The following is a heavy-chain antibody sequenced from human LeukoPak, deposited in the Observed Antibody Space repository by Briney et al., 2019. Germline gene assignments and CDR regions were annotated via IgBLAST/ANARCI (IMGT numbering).Heavy chain of an antibody. CDR3: AREPSGYHNT. CDR2: ISSSSSYI. J-gene: IGHJ4*02. CDR1: GFTFSGYS. D-gene: IGHD5-12*01. V-gene: IGHV3-21*01. Sequence: PGGSLRLSCAASGFTFSGYSMNWVRQAPGKGLEWVSSISSSSSYIYYADSVKGRFTISRDNAKNSLYLQMNSLRAEDTAVYYCAREPSGYHNTGGQGTLVTVSS.